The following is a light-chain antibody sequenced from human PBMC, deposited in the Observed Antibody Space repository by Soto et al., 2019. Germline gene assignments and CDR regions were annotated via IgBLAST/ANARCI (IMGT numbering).Light chain of an antibody. CDR2: GAS. CDR1: QSVSSSY. Sequence: EIVLTQSPGTLSLSPGERATLSCRASQSVSSSYLARYQQKPGQAPRLFIYGASSRATGIPDRFTGSGSGTDFTLTISRLEPEDFAVYYCQQYGTSPLTFGGGTKVEIK. CDR3: QQYGTSPLT. J-gene: IGKJ4*01. V-gene: IGKV3-20*01.